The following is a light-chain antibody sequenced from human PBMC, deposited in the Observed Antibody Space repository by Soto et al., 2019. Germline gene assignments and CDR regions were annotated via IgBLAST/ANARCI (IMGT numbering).Light chain of an antibody. Sequence: QSVLTQPPSVSAAPGQRVTISCSGSNSNIDNNYVSWFQQLPGTAPKLLIYDNSKRPSGIPDRFSGSKSGTSATLGITGLQTGDEAHYYCGTWDSSLSAVLFGGGTKVTVL. CDR3: GTWDSSLSAVL. CDR2: DNS. CDR1: NSNIDNNY. V-gene: IGLV1-51*01. J-gene: IGLJ2*01.